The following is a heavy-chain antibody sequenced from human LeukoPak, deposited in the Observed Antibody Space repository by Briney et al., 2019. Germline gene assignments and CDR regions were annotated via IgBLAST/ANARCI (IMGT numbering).Heavy chain of an antibody. J-gene: IGHJ4*02. D-gene: IGHD3-10*01. CDR1: GGTFSSYA. CDR2: IIPIFGTA. Sequence: SVKVSCKASGGTFSSYAISWVRQAPGQGLEWMGGIIPIFGTANYAQKFQGRVTITADESTSTAYMELSSLRSEDTAVYCCAREPLSVSLWFGELHYWGQGTLVTVSS. V-gene: IGHV1-69*13. CDR3: AREPLSVSLWFGELHY.